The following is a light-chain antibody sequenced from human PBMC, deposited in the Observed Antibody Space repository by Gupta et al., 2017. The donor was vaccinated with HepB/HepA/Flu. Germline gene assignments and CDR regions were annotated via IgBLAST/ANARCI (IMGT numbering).Light chain of an antibody. Sequence: DIQMTQSPSSLSASVGDRVTITCQANEDISRFLNWWQQKSGKAPKLLISDASNLEIGVSSRFSGNRSGTNFTCTISSLQTEDLATYYCQQDYDVFLTFGEGTRLEL. CDR2: DAS. J-gene: IGKJ5*01. CDR1: EDISRF. V-gene: IGKV1-33*01. CDR3: QQDYDVFLT.